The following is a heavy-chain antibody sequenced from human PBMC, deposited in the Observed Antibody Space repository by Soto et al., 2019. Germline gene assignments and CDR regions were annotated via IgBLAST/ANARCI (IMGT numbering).Heavy chain of an antibody. CDR2: ISAYNGNT. CDR3: ARGVVVVVVPAAISSDYYYYMDV. V-gene: IGHV1-18*01. CDR1: GYTFTSYG. D-gene: IGHD2-2*01. Sequence: ASVKVSCKASGYTFTSYGISWVRQAPGQGLEWMGWISAYNGNTNYAQKLQGRVTMTTDTSTSTAYMELRSLRSDDTAVYYCARGVVVVVVPAAISSDYYYYMDVWGKATTVTVSS. J-gene: IGHJ6*03.